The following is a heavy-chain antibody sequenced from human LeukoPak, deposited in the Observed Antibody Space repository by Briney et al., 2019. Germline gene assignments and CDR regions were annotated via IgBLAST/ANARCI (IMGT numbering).Heavy chain of an antibody. CDR2: ISAYNGNT. Sequence: GASVKVSCKASGYTFTSYGISWVRQAPGQGLEWMGWISAYNGNTNYAQKLQCRVTITTDTSTSTAYMELRSLRSDDTAVYYCARDRVTYYDFWSGYSRRGNAFDIWGQGTMVTVSS. D-gene: IGHD3-3*01. CDR3: ARDRVTYYDFWSGYSRRGNAFDI. CDR1: GYTFTSYG. V-gene: IGHV1-18*01. J-gene: IGHJ3*02.